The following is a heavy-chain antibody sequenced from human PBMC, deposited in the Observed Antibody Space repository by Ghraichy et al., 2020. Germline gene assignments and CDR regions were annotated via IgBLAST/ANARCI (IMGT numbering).Heavy chain of an antibody. CDR3: AKVRGYCSGGSCYSSGYFDL. Sequence: GSLRLSCAASGFTFSSYAMSWVRQAPGKGLEWVSAISGSGGSTYYADSVKGRFTISRDNSKNTLYLQMNSLRAEDTAVYYCAKVRGYCSGGSCYSSGYFDLWGRDTLVTVSS. CDR2: ISGSGGST. J-gene: IGHJ2*01. D-gene: IGHD2-15*01. V-gene: IGHV3-23*01. CDR1: GFTFSSYA.